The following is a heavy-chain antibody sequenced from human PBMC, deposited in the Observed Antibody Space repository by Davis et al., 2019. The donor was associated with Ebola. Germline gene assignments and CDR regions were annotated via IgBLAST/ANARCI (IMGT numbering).Heavy chain of an antibody. CDR1: GFTVSSNY. D-gene: IGHD1-7*01. V-gene: IGHV3-53*01. Sequence: GGSLRLSCAASGFTVSSNYMSWVRQAPGKGLEWVSVIYSGGNTIYADSVNGRFTISRDNSRSTLYLQMNALRAEDTAVYFCAKDLGTSGIFDMLGPGTVVTVSS. J-gene: IGHJ3*02. CDR3: AKDLGTSGIFDM. CDR2: IYSGGNT.